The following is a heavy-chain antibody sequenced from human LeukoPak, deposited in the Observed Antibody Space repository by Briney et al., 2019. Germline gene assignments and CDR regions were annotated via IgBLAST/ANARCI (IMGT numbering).Heavy chain of an antibody. J-gene: IGHJ4*02. Sequence: GGSLRLSCAASGFTFDDYAMHWVRQAPGKGLEWVSLISWDGGSTYYADSVKGRFTISRDNSKNSLYLHMNSLRAEDTALYYCAKDSDAFGELLDYWGQGTLVTVSS. CDR1: GFTFDDYA. D-gene: IGHD3-10*01. CDR3: AKDSDAFGELLDY. V-gene: IGHV3-43D*03. CDR2: ISWDGGST.